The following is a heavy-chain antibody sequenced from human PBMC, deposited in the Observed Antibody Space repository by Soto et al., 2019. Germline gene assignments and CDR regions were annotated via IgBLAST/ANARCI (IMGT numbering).Heavy chain of an antibody. CDR2: INPNSGNT. Sequence: ASVKVSCKASGYTFTSYGISWVRQAPGQGLEWMGWINPNSGNTGYAQKFQGRVTMTRNTSISTAYMELSSLRSEDTAVYYCARDSPWFDYDFWSGSGPMDVWGKGTTVTVSS. CDR1: GYTFTSYG. J-gene: IGHJ6*03. CDR3: ARDSPWFDYDFWSGSGPMDV. V-gene: IGHV1-8*02. D-gene: IGHD3-3*01.